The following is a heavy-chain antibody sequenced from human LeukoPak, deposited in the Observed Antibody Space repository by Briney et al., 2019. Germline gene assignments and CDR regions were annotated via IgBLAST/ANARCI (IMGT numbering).Heavy chain of an antibody. CDR3: ARVNGGCSSTSCYNPDDAFDI. Sequence: GSSVKVSCKASGGTFSSYAISWVRQAPGQGLEWMGWISAYNGNTNYAQKLQGRVTMTTDTSTSTAYMELRSLRSDDTAVYYCARVNGGCSSTSCYNPDDAFDIWGQGTMVTVSS. V-gene: IGHV1-18*01. D-gene: IGHD2-2*02. J-gene: IGHJ3*02. CDR1: GGTFSSYA. CDR2: ISAYNGNT.